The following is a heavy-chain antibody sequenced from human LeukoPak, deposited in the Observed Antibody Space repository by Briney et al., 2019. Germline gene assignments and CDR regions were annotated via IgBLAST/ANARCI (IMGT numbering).Heavy chain of an antibody. Sequence: PGGSLRLSCAASGFTFSSYGMHWVRQAPGKGLEWVAVISYDGSNKYYADSVKGRFTISRDNSKNTLYLQMNSLRAEDTAVYYCAKDPHSSGWYYYYGMDVWGKGTTVTVSS. CDR2: ISYDGSNK. J-gene: IGHJ6*04. V-gene: IGHV3-30*18. CDR1: GFTFSSYG. D-gene: IGHD6-19*01. CDR3: AKDPHSSGWYYYYGMDV.